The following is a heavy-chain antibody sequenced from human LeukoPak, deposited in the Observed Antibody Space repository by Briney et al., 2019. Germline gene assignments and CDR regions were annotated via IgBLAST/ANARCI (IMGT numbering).Heavy chain of an antibody. CDR2: IGTGGSPI. D-gene: IGHD3-22*01. V-gene: IGHV3-48*03. CDR1: GFTFSSYE. CDR3: ASFYDRSGRDY. Sequence: GGSLRLSCAASGFTFSSYEMNWVRQAPGKGLEWVSYIGTGGSPISYVDSVKGRFTVSRDNPKNSLYLQMNSLRAEDTAVYYCASFYDRSGRDYWGQGTLVTVSS. J-gene: IGHJ4*02.